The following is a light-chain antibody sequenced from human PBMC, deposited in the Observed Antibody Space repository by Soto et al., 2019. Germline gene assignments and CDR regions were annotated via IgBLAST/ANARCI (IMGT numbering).Light chain of an antibody. CDR2: GAS. V-gene: IGKV3-15*01. Sequence: EIVMTQSPATLSVSPGERATLSCRASQSVSTNLAWFQQKPGQAPRLLISGASTRATGIPARFSGSGSGTEFTLTISSLQSEDFAVYYCQQYNDWPRTCGQGTNVEIK. CDR3: QQYNDWPRT. CDR1: QSVSTN. J-gene: IGKJ1*01.